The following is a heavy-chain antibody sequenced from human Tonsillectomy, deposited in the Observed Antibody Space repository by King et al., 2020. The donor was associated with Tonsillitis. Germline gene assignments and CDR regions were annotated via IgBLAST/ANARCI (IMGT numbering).Heavy chain of an antibody. CDR3: AREPARITIFGVVSRTDAFDI. D-gene: IGHD3-3*01. Sequence: VQLQESGPGLGKPSQTLSLTCTVSGGSISSGSYYWGWIRQPAGKGLEWIGRIYTSGSTNYNPSLKSRGTMSVDTSKNQFSLKLSSVTAADTAVYYCAREPARITIFGVVSRTDAFDIWGQGTMVTVSS. CDR1: GGSISSGSYY. CDR2: IYTSGST. J-gene: IGHJ3*02. V-gene: IGHV4-61*02.